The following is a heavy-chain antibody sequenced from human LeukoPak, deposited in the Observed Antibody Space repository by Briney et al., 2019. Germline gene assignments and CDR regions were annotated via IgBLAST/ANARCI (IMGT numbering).Heavy chain of an antibody. Sequence: GGSLRLSCAASGFTFSSYAMSWVRQAPGKGLEWVSAISGSGGSTYYADSVKGRYTISRDNSKNTLYLQMNSLRAEDTAVYYCAKVGRWLQLGYFDYWGQGTLVTVSS. V-gene: IGHV3-23*01. J-gene: IGHJ4*02. D-gene: IGHD5-12*01. CDR2: ISGSGGST. CDR1: GFTFSSYA. CDR3: AKVGRWLQLGYFDY.